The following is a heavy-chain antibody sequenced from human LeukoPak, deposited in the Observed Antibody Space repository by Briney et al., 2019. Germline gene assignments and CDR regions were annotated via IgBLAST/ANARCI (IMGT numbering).Heavy chain of an antibody. V-gene: IGHV1-69*06. CDR1: GGTFSSYA. J-gene: IGHJ6*03. CDR3: ARGGGRDGYNIVGYYYYYMDV. CDR2: IIPIFGTA. D-gene: IGHD5-24*01. Sequence: GASVKVSCKASGGTFSSYAISWVRQAPGQGLEWMGGIIPIFGTANYAQKFQGRVTITADKSTSTAYMELSSLRSEDTAVYYCARGGGRDGYNIVGYYYYYMDVWGKGTTVTISS.